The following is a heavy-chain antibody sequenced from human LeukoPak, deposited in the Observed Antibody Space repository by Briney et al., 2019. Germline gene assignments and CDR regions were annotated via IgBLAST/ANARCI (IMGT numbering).Heavy chain of an antibody. CDR3: ATQPGYYYGMDV. CDR2: ISSSGSTI. Sequence: AGGSLRLSCAASRFTFSSYGMSWVRQAPGKGLEWVSYISSSGSTIYYADSVKGRFTISRDNAKNSLYLQMNSLRAEDTAVYYCATQPGYYYGMDVWGQGTTVTVSS. V-gene: IGHV3-48*03. J-gene: IGHJ6*02. CDR1: RFTFSSYG.